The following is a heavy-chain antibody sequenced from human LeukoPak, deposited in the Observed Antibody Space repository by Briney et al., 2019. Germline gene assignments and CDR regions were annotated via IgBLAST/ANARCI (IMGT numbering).Heavy chain of an antibody. J-gene: IGHJ4*02. CDR1: GYTFTNYW. Sequence: GESLKISCKASGYTFTNYWIGWVRQTPGKGLEWMGIIYPGDSDTRYSPSFQGQVTISADKSISTAYLQWNSLEASDSAIYYCARRGDSDFRIDWGQGTLVTVS. CDR2: IYPGDSDT. CDR3: ARRGDSDFRID. V-gene: IGHV5-51*01. D-gene: IGHD2-21*02.